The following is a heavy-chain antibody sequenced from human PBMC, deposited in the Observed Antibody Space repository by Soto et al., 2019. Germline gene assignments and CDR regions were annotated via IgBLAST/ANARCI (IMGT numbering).Heavy chain of an antibody. D-gene: IGHD5-18*01. CDR2: IIPIFGTA. Sequence: VRVSCKASGGTFSSYAISWVRQAPGQGLEWMGGIIPIFGTANYAQKFQGRVTITADESTSTAYMELSSLRSEDTAVYYCARGPFRDAAMAKGGHYYYGMDVWGQGTTVTVSS. CDR1: GGTFSSYA. J-gene: IGHJ6*02. V-gene: IGHV1-69*13. CDR3: ARGPFRDAAMAKGGHYYYGMDV.